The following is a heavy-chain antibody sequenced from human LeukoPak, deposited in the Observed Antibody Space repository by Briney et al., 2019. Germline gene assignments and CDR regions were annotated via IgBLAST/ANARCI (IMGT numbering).Heavy chain of an antibody. Sequence: PGGSLRLSCAASGFTFSSYGMHWVRQAPGKGLEWVAAISYDESNQSYADSVKGRFTISRDNSKNTLYLQINSLGAEDTAVYYCAKARPTYMFRGVPLDVWGKGTTVPVSS. D-gene: IGHD3-10*01. V-gene: IGHV3-30*18. CDR3: AKARPTYMFRGVPLDV. CDR2: ISYDESNQ. J-gene: IGHJ6*03. CDR1: GFTFSSYG.